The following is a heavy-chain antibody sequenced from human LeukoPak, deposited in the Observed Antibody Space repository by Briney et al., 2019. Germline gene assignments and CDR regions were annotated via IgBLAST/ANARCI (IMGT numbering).Heavy chain of an antibody. V-gene: IGHV5-10-1*01. CDR3: ATEKGDFWSGYPNWFDP. J-gene: IGHJ5*02. CDR2: IDPSDSYT. Sequence: GESLKISCKGSGYSFTSYWISWVRQMPGKGLEWMGRIDPSDSYTNYSPSFQGHVTISADKSISTAYLQWSSLKASDTAMYYCATEKGDFWSGYPNWFDPWGQGTLVTVSS. CDR1: GYSFTSYW. D-gene: IGHD3-3*01.